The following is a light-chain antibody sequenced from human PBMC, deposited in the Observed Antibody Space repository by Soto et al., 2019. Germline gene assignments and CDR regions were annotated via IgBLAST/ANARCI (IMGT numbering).Light chain of an antibody. V-gene: IGKV3-20*01. CDR3: QFYEGSPVMYT. Sequence: IVLTQSPGTLSLSPGETATLSCRASQTVSSTYLAWYQHKPGRAPRLLIDGASSRAAGIPDRFSGSGSGTDFTLTISRLEPEDLAVYYCQFYEGSPVMYTFGQGTKLEIK. CDR2: GAS. J-gene: IGKJ2*01. CDR1: QTVSSTY.